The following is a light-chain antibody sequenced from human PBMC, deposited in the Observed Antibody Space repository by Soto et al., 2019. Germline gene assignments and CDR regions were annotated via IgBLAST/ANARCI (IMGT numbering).Light chain of an antibody. V-gene: IGKV3-15*01. J-gene: IGKJ1*01. Sequence: EIVMTQSPGTLSVSPGERAALSCRATETGRGNLAWYQQKPGQAPRLLIYGASTRATGVPARFSGSGSETEFTLTIGSLQSEDFAVYFCQQYNHWPLTFGQGTKVELK. CDR1: ETGRGN. CDR3: QQYNHWPLT. CDR2: GAS.